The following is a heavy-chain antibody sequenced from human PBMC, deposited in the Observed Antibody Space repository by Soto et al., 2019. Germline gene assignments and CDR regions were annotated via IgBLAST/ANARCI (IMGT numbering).Heavy chain of an antibody. V-gene: IGHV1-69*13. J-gene: IGHJ5*02. CDR3: ASIYDSSGYYYGNNWFDP. CDR2: LIPISGTA. D-gene: IGHD3-22*01. Sequence: GASVKVSCKASGGTFSNYAIAWVRQAPGQGLEWMGGLIPISGTANYAQKFQGRVTITADESTSTAYMELRSLRSEDTAVYYCASIYDSSGYYYGNNWFDPWGQGTLVTVSS. CDR1: GGTFSNYA.